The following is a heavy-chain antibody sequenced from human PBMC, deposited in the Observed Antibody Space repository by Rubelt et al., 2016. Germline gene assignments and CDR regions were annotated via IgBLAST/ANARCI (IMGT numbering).Heavy chain of an antibody. CDR2: IVVGRGNT. CDR1: GFTFTSSA. V-gene: IGHV1-58*02. Sequence: QMQLVQSGPEVKKPGTSVKVSCKASGFTFTSSAMQWVRQARGQRLEWIGWIVVGRGNTNYTKKVSERVSSSRDRSQSTAYMELRSLRSDVTAVYYCARDPTTRFTSTGWFDPWGQGTLVTVSS. CDR3: ARDPTTRFTSTGWFDP. J-gene: IGHJ5*02. D-gene: IGHD5-12*01.